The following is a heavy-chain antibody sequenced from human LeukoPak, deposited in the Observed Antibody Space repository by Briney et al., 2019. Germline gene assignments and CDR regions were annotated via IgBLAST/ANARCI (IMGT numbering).Heavy chain of an antibody. J-gene: IGHJ4*02. V-gene: IGHV3-7*04. CDR2: IQGDGSTK. CDR1: GFTFSIFW. D-gene: IGHD4-23*01. Sequence: GGSLRLSCAASGFTFSIFWVHWVRQTPGKGLEWVANIQGDGSTKHYLESVKGRFTISRDNAKNSLYLQMNSLRDEDTAVYYCAREFYGNSDLDWWGQGTLVTVSS. CDR3: AREFYGNSDLDW.